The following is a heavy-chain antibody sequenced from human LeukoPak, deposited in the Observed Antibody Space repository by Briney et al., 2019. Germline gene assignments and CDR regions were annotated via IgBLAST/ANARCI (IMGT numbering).Heavy chain of an antibody. D-gene: IGHD6-13*01. V-gene: IGHV3-7*01. CDR2: IKQDGSEK. J-gene: IGHJ6*02. CDR1: GFTFRSYW. Sequence: RGSLRLSCAASGFTFRSYWMSWVRQAPGKALEWVTNIKQDGSEKYYVDSVKGRFTISRDNAKNSLYLQMNSLRAEDTAVYYCARDWGSSPPYYYYGMDVWGQGTTVTVSS. CDR3: ARDWGSSPPYYYYGMDV.